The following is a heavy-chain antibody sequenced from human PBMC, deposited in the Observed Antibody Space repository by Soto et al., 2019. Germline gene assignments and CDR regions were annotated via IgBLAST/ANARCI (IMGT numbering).Heavy chain of an antibody. Sequence: ASVKVSCKASGYTFTSYAMHWVRQAPGQRLEWMGWINAGNGNTKYSQKFQGRVTITRFTSASTADMERSRLRTEDTAVYFCARDLSNSFAFDIWGQGTMVTVSS. CDR1: GYTFTSYA. CDR2: INAGNGNT. V-gene: IGHV1-3*01. D-gene: IGHD6-6*01. CDR3: ARDLSNSFAFDI. J-gene: IGHJ3*02.